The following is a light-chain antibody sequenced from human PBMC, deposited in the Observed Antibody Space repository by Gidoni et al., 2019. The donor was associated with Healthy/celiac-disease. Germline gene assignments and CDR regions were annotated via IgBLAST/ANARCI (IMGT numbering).Light chain of an antibody. CDR2: GAS. Sequence: EIVLTQPPGPLSLSPGERATLSGRASQSVSSSYLAWYQQKPGQAPRLLIYGASSRATGIPDRFSGSGSGTDFTLTISRLEPEDFAVYYCQQYGSSPLFTFGPXTKVDIK. V-gene: IGKV3-20*01. CDR3: QQYGSSPLFT. J-gene: IGKJ3*01. CDR1: QSVSSSY.